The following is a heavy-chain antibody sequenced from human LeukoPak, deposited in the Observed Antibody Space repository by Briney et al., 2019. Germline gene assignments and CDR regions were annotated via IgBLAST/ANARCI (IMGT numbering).Heavy chain of an antibody. D-gene: IGHD2-2*02. V-gene: IGHV5-51*01. CDR1: GYSFKDYW. J-gene: IGHJ6*02. CDR2: IFPHDSDI. Sequence: GESLKISCKGSGYSFKDYWIGWVRQMPGKGPEWMGIIFPHDSDIKYSPSFQGQVTISVDKSVNTAYVQWSSLKASDTDIYFCARYGIRRRTNANCYTSYFYYGMDVWGQGTTVTVSS. CDR3: ARYGIRRRTNANCYTSYFYYGMDV.